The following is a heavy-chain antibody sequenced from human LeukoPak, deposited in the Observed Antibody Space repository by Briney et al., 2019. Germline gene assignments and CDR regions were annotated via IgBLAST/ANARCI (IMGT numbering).Heavy chain of an antibody. D-gene: IGHD1-26*01. CDR2: ISWNCGKI. V-gene: IGHV3-9*01. CDR3: RKDGKELQTDELYLDF. J-gene: IGHJ4*02. Sequence: PGRSLRLSCVVSGFIFDDYAMHWVRHAPGKGLEWGSGISWNCGKIAYADSVKGRFTISRDNVKNSLYLQMNSLRPEDTAVYFFRKDGKELQTDELYLDFWGQGTLVSVSS. CDR1: GFIFDDYA.